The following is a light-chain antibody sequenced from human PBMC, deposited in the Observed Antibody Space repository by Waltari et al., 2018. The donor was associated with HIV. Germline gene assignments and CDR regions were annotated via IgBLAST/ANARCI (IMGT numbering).Light chain of an antibody. CDR2: DVT. V-gene: IGLV2-11*01. J-gene: IGLJ3*02. CDR1: SSGFGCYNY. CDR3: CAYAGSYTL. Sequence: QSALTQPRSVSGSHGQSVTISCTGTSSGFGCYNYVSWYQQHPNKAPKLMIYDVTKRPSGVPDRFSGSKSGNTASLTISGLQADDEADYYCCAYAGSYTLFGGGTKVTVL.